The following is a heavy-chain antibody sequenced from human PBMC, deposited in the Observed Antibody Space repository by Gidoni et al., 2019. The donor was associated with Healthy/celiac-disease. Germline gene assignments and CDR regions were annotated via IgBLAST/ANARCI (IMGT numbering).Heavy chain of an antibody. J-gene: IGHJ3*02. CDR3: AKDNSQYSYGFGI. CDR2: ISWNSGSI. CDR1: GFTFDDYA. V-gene: IGHV3-9*01. Sequence: EVQLVESGGGLVQPGRSLRLSCAASGFTFDDYAMHWVRQAPGKGLGWVSGISWNSGSIGYADSVKGRFTISRDNAKNSLYLQMNSLRAEDTALYYCAKDNSQYSYGFGIWGQGTMVTVSS. D-gene: IGHD5-18*01.